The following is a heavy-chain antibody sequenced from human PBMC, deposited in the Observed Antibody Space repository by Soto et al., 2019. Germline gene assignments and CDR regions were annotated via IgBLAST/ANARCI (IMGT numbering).Heavy chain of an antibody. Sequence: EVELVESGGGLVQAGGSLRVSCGVSGFTSSDHYMDWVRQAPGKGLEWVGRTANKRSRYTTEYAESVKGRFIISRDDSNNSVYLQMNRMTLEDTAVYYCARAGFGHGLDVWGQGTTVTVSS. CDR2: TANKRSRYTT. CDR1: GFTSSDHY. J-gene: IGHJ6*02. CDR3: ARAGFGHGLDV. D-gene: IGHD3-16*01. V-gene: IGHV3-72*01.